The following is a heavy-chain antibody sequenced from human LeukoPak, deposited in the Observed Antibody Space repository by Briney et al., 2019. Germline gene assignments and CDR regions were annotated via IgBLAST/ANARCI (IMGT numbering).Heavy chain of an antibody. J-gene: IGHJ4*02. CDR1: GFTFSSYW. CDR2: INSDGSST. D-gene: IGHD3-9*01. Sequence: PGGSLRLSCAASGFTFSSYWMHWVRQAPGKGLVWVSRINSDGSSTSYADSVKGRFTISRDNAKNSLYLQMNSLRAEDTAVYYCARDNSYDILTGPLGDYWGQGTLVTVSS. CDR3: ARDNSYDILTGPLGDY. V-gene: IGHV3-74*01.